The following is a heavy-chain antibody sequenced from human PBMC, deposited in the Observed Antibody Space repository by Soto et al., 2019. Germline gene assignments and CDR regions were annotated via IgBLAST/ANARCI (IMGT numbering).Heavy chain of an antibody. CDR2: IIPIFGTA. D-gene: IGHD3-10*01. CDR3: ATVLPEAYMNWFDP. Sequence: SVKVSCKASGGTFSSYAISWVRQAPGQGLEWMGGIIPIFGTANYAQKFQGRVTITADESTSTAYMELSSLRSEDTAVYYCATVLPEAYMNWFDPWGQGTLVTV. CDR1: GGTFSSYA. V-gene: IGHV1-69*13. J-gene: IGHJ5*02.